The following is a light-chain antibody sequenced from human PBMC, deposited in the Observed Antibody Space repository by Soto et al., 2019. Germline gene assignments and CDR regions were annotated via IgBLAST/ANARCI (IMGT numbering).Light chain of an antibody. V-gene: IGKV1-33*01. J-gene: IGKJ5*01. CDR2: DAS. Sequence: DIQMTQSPSILSASLGDSVTIXXQSPQDIREYLNGYQQKPGKAPKVXIYDASSLETRVPSRFSGSGAATDFTLTTSSLQPEDFATYYCQQYDNLPRMFGQGTRLDIK. CDR3: QQYDNLPRM. CDR1: QDIREY.